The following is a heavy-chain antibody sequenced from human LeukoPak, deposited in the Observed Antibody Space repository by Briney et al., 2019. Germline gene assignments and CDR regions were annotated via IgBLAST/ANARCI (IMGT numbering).Heavy chain of an antibody. CDR1: GGTFSSYA. V-gene: IGHV1-69*04. D-gene: IGHD5-12*01. CDR3: ARGPYSGYDRHTDY. J-gene: IGHJ4*02. CDR2: IIPILGIA. Sequence: ASVKVSCKASGGTFSSYAISWVRQAPGQGLEWMGRIIPILGIANYAQKFQGRVTITADKSTSTAYMELSSLRSEDTAVYYCARGPYSGYDRHTDYWGQGTLVTVSS.